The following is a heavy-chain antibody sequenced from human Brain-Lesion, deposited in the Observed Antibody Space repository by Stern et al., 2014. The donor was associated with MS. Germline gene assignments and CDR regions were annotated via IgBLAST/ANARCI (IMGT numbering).Heavy chain of an antibody. CDR2: LYYSGAT. V-gene: IGHV4-31*03. D-gene: IGHD5-18*01. Sequence: QLQLQESGPGLVKPSQTLSLTCTVSGDSITSGGYYWIWIRQHPGRGLEWIGYLYYSGATFYNPALKSRVTISLDTSQNQFPLRLSSVTAADTAIYYCARDWSGTSIHLAPAYGGHIRFDPWGQGILVTVSS. CDR1: GDSITSGGYY. J-gene: IGHJ5*02. CDR3: ARDWSGTSIHLAPAYGGHIRFDP.